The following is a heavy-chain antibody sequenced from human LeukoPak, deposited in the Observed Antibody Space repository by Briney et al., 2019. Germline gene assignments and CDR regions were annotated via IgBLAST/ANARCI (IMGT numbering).Heavy chain of an antibody. J-gene: IGHJ6*02. D-gene: IGHD3-10*01. CDR2: IIPIFGTP. CDR3: ARGSGTITMVRGVFYGMDV. Sequence: SVKVSCKASGGTFSSYGISWVRQAPGQGLEWMGGIIPIFGTPSYAQKFQGRVTITADESTSTAYMELSSLGSEDTAVYYCARGSGTITMVRGVFYGMDVWGQGTTVTVSS. V-gene: IGHV1-69*01. CDR1: GGTFSSYG.